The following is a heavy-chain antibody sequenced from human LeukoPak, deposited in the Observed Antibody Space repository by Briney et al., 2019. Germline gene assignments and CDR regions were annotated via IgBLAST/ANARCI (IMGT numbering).Heavy chain of an antibody. Sequence: GGSLSLSYAVSGFTFSRYSMNGVRQATGKGREWVSSTSSSSSYIYYADSVKGRFTISRDNAKNSLYPQMNSLRAEDTAVYYCARDKSDHQFDYWGQGTLVTVSS. CDR3: ARDKSDHQFDY. J-gene: IGHJ4*02. V-gene: IGHV3-21*01. D-gene: IGHD1-14*01. CDR1: GFTFSRYS. CDR2: TSSSSSYI.